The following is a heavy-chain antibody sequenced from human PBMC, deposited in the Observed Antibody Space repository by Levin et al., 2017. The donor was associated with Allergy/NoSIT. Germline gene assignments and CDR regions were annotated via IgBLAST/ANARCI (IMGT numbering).Heavy chain of an antibody. Sequence: GGSLRLSCAASGFTFSNYAMSWVRQAPGKGLEWVSAISGSGGSTFYADSVKGRFTISRDNSKNTLYLQMNSLRAEDTAVYFCAKGGVQGVIVTSFDQWGPGTLVTVSS. V-gene: IGHV3-23*01. D-gene: IGHD3-10*01. CDR1: GFTFSNYA. CDR3: AKGGVQGVIVTSFDQ. CDR2: ISGSGGST. J-gene: IGHJ4*02.